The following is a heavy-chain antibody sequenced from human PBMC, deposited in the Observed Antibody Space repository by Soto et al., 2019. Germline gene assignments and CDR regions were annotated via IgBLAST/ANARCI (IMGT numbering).Heavy chain of an antibody. CDR2: IIPIFGTP. CDR3: ARDRDDYGSGNYYNRIDF. J-gene: IGHJ4*02. V-gene: IGHV1-69*01. Sequence: QVQLVQSGAEVKKPGSSVKVSCKASGGIFSTYAISWLRQAPGQGLEWMGGIIPIFGTPNYAQRCQGRVTITADESTSTAYMELSRLRSEDTAVYYCARDRDDYGSGNYYNRIDFWGQGNLVTVSS. D-gene: IGHD3-10*01. CDR1: GGIFSTYA.